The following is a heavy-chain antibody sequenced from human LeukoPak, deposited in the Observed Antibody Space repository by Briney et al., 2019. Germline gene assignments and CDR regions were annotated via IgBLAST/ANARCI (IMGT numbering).Heavy chain of an antibody. CDR1: GFTFSNYA. Sequence: GGSLRLSCAASGFTFSNYAMHWVCQAPGKGLEWVAVISYDGRKKYSADSVKGRFTISRDNSKNTLYLQMNSLTAEDTADYYCARDNNADYWGQGTLVTVSS. V-gene: IGHV3-30*04. CDR2: ISYDGRKK. CDR3: ARDNNADY. J-gene: IGHJ4*02. D-gene: IGHD1/OR15-1a*01.